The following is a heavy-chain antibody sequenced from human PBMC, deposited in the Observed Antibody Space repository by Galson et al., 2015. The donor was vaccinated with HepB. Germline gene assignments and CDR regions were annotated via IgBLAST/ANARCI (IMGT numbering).Heavy chain of an antibody. Sequence: SLRLSCAASGFIFNTYSMNWVRQAPGKGLEWVSSITSRSSYIYYADSVKGRFIISRDNAKNSLYPQMKSLRVEDTAVYYCARVLSGDYVPDYWGQGTLVTVSS. CDR3: ARVLSGDYVPDY. CDR1: GFIFNTYS. V-gene: IGHV3-21*01. J-gene: IGHJ4*02. CDR2: ITSRSSYI. D-gene: IGHD4-17*01.